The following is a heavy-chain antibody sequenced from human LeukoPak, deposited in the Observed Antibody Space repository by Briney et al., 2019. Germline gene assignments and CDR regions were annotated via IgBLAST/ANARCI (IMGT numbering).Heavy chain of an antibody. Sequence: SETLSLTCAVYGGSFSGYYWSWIRQPPGKGLEWIGEINHSGSTNYNPSLKSRVTISVDTSKNQFSLKLSSVTAADTAVYYCARWAHYDYVWGSYRLRSDAFDIWGQGTMVTVSS. D-gene: IGHD3-16*02. CDR2: INHSGST. CDR1: GGSFSGYY. CDR3: ARWAHYDYVWGSYRLRSDAFDI. J-gene: IGHJ3*02. V-gene: IGHV4-34*01.